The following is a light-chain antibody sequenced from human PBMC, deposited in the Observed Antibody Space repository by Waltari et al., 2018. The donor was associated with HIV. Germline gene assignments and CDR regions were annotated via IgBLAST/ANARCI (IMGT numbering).Light chain of an antibody. CDR1: SSNIGSNY. CDR2: MNN. CDR3: AAWDDTPTGHVL. J-gene: IGLJ3*02. Sequence: QSVLTQPPSASGTPGQRVTISCSGSSSNIGSNYVYWYQHLPGTAPKLLIYMNNQRPSGVPDRFSGSKSGTSASLAISGLRSEDEADYYWAAWDDTPTGHVLFGGGTKVTVL. V-gene: IGLV1-47*01.